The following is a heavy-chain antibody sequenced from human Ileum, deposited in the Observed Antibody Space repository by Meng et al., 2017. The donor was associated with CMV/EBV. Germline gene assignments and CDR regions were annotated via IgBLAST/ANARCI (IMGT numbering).Heavy chain of an antibody. Sequence: SETLSPTCTVSGGSISSGGYYWTWIRQHPGRGLGWIGYISYSATTYYNPSLKSRLTISVDTSRNQFSLNLNSVTAADTAVYYCARAPYYSSNSRGWFDSWGQGTLVTVSS. CDR3: ARAPYYSSNSRGWFDS. CDR1: GGSISSGGYY. J-gene: IGHJ5*01. D-gene: IGHD2-2*01. CDR2: ISYSATT. V-gene: IGHV4-31*03.